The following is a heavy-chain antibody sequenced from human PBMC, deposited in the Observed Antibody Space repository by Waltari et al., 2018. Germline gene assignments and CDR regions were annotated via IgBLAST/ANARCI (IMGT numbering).Heavy chain of an antibody. CDR1: GFLCEAPY. CDR3: ARGHCTGGSCHSGDNFDL. J-gene: IGHJ4*02. CDR2: IYSGITT. Sequence: VNLVESGGGLVQPGGSLRISCAASGFLCEAPYMTWVRQAPGKGLEWVSVIYSGITTYYADSAKDRFIISRDNSKNTLFLQMNSLRAEDTAVYYCARGHCTGGSCHSGDNFDLWGQGTLVTVSS. D-gene: IGHD2-15*01. V-gene: IGHV3-53*03.